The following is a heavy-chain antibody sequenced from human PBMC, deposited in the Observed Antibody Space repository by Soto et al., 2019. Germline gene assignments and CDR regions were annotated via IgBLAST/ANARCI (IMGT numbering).Heavy chain of an antibody. Sequence: QVQLAESGGGVVQPGRSLRLSCAASGFTFSSYAMHWVRQAPGKGLEWVAVISYDGSNKYYADSVKGRFTISRDNSKNTLYLQMNSLRAEDTAMYYCARAYEGDYFDYWGQGTLVTVSS. CDR2: ISYDGSNK. J-gene: IGHJ4*02. D-gene: IGHD3-16*01. V-gene: IGHV3-30-3*01. CDR3: ARAYEGDYFDY. CDR1: GFTFSSYA.